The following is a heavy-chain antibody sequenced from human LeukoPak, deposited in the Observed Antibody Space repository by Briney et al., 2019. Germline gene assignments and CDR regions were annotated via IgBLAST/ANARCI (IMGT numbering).Heavy chain of an antibody. CDR2: ISYDGSNK. D-gene: IGHD2-21*02. CDR3: AREGGNIVVATGDY. J-gene: IGHJ4*02. Sequence: PGGSLRLSCAASGFTFSSYAMHWVRQAPGKGLEWVAVISYDGSNKYYADSVKGRFTISRDNSKNTLYLQMNSLRAEDTAVYYCAREGGNIVVATGDYWGQGTLVTVSS. CDR1: GFTFSSYA. V-gene: IGHV3-30*04.